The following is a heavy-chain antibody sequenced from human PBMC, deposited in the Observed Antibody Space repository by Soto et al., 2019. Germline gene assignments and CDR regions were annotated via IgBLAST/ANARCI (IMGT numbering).Heavy chain of an antibody. J-gene: IGHJ4*02. CDR3: AKSSYWNYFDY. CDR1: GFTFSSYG. Sequence: GGSLRLSCAASGFTFSSYGMHWVRQAPGKGLEWVAVISYDGSNKYYADSVKGRLTISRDNSKNTLYLQMHSLRVEDTAVYYCAKSSYWNYFDYWGQGTLVTVSS. D-gene: IGHD1-1*01. CDR2: ISYDGSNK. V-gene: IGHV3-30*18.